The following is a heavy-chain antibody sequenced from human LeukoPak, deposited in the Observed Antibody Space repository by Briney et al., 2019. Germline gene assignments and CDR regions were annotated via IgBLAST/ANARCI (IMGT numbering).Heavy chain of an antibody. D-gene: IGHD5-18*01. CDR2: INRDGSEK. J-gene: IGHJ4*02. V-gene: IGHV3-7*03. CDR1: GSSFSNYW. Sequence: GGSLGLSCAASGSSFSNYWMSWVRQTPGKGLEWVANINRDGSEKYYVDSVEGQFTISRDNAKNSLFLQMNSLRVEDTAVYYCARRRGYSYGRNNYYFDYWGQGTLVTVSS. CDR3: ARRRGYSYGRNNYYFDY.